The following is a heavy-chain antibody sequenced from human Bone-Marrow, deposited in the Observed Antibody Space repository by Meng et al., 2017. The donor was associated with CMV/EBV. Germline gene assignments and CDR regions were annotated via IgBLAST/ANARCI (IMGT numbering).Heavy chain of an antibody. CDR2: ISGSGGST. J-gene: IGHJ4*02. D-gene: IGHD3-3*01. Sequence: ETLSLTCTVSGGSISSYYWSWVRQAPGKGLEWVSAISGSGGSTYYADSVKGRFTISRDNSKNTLYLQMNSLRAEDTAVYYCAKPVDRVSYYDFSYWGQGTRVTGSS. CDR3: AKPVDRVSYYDFSY. V-gene: IGHV3-23*01. CDR1: GGSISSYY.